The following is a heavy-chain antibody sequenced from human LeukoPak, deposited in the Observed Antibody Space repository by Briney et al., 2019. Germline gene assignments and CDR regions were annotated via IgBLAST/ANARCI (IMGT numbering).Heavy chain of an antibody. V-gene: IGHV3-11*04. CDR3: ARPGSRLVDYDYVWGSYRY. D-gene: IGHD3-16*01. J-gene: IGHJ4*02. Sequence: GGSLRLSCAASGFTFSDYYMSWIRQAPGKGLEWVSYISSSGSTIYYADSVKGRFTISRDNAKNSLYLQMNSLRAEDTAVYYCARPGSRLVDYDYVWGSYRYWGQGTLVTVSS. CDR1: GFTFSDYY. CDR2: ISSSGSTI.